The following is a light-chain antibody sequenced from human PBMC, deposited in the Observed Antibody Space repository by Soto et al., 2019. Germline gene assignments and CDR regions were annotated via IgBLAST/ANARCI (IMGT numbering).Light chain of an antibody. CDR2: FTS. CDR3: QQYGTSPLTWT. Sequence: EIVLTQSPGTLSLSPGDRATLSCRASQSVTSKYLAWYQQKPGQAPRLLIYFTSSRATGVPDRFSGSGSGTDFTLTISRLEPEDVAVYFCQQYGTSPLTWTFGQGTKVDIK. CDR1: QSVTSKY. J-gene: IGKJ1*01. V-gene: IGKV3-20*01.